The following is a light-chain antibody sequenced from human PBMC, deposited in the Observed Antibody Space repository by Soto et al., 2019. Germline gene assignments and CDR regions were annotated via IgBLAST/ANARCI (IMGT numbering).Light chain of an antibody. CDR3: RSYAGSYRV. CDR2: EVT. Sequence: QSALTQPASVSASPGQSITISCSGVSSDVGGHNLVSWYRHQPGRAPKLMIYEVTKRPSGVPDRFSGSKSGNTASLTVSGLQAEEEADYYCRSYAGSYRVFGTGTKLTAL. V-gene: IGLV2-23*02. CDR1: SSDVGGHNL. J-gene: IGLJ1*01.